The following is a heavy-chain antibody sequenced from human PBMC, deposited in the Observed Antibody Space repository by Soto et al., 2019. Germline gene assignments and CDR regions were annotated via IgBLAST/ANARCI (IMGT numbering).Heavy chain of an antibody. CDR3: AKGRAPFLGRGMDV. CDR2: ISGSGGTT. CDR1: GFTFSSYA. Sequence: EVQLLESGGGLVQPGGSLRLSCAASGFTFSSYAMSWVRQAAGKGLEWVSDISGSGGTTYYADSVKGGFTISRDSSKNTLYLQMNSLRAEDTAVYYCAKGRAPFLGRGMDVWGQGTTVTVSS. J-gene: IGHJ6*02. V-gene: IGHV3-23*01.